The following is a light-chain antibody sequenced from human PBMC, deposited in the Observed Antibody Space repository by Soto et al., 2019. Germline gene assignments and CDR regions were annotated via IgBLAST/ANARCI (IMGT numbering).Light chain of an antibody. V-gene: IGKV3-11*01. J-gene: IGKJ1*01. CDR2: DAS. CDR1: QSIGIY. Sequence: EIVMTQSPATLSLSPWARATLSCRASQSIGIYLAWYQQKPGQAPRLLIYDASTRATGIPDRFSGSGSGTDFTLTIDRLEPEDFAVYYCQQSLNPKTFGQGTKVDIK. CDR3: QQSLNPKT.